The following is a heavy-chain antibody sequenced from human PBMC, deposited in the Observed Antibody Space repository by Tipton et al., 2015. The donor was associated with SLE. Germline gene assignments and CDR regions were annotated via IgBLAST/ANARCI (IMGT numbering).Heavy chain of an antibody. CDR2: INHSGST. CDR3: AGVSRDAFEI. CDR1: GGSINNYY. J-gene: IGHJ3*02. Sequence: TLSLTCTVSGGSINNYYWSWIRQPPGKGLEWIGEINHSGSTNYNPSLKSRVTISVDTSKNQFSLKLSSVTAADTAVYYCAGVSRDAFEIWGQGTMVTVSS. V-gene: IGHV4-34*01. D-gene: IGHD5/OR15-5a*01.